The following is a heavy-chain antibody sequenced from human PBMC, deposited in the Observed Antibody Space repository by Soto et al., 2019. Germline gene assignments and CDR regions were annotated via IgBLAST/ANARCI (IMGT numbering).Heavy chain of an antibody. D-gene: IGHD3-9*01. CDR1: GFTFSSYS. J-gene: IGHJ4*02. V-gene: IGHV3-21*01. CDR3: ARDPSLYDILTGYYDY. CDR2: ISSSSSYI. Sequence: GGSLRLSCAASGFTFSSYSMNWVRQAPWKGLEWVSSISSSSSYIYYADSVKGRFTISRDNAKNSLYLQMNSLRAEDTAVYYCARDPSLYDILTGYYDYWGQGTLVTVSS.